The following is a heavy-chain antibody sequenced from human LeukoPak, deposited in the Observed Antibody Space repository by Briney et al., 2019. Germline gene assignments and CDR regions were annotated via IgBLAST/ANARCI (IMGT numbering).Heavy chain of an antibody. D-gene: IGHD3-22*01. Sequence: SETLSLTCAVYGGSFSGYYWSWIRQPPGKGLEWIGEINHSGSTNYNPSLKSRVTISVDTSKNQFSLKLSSVTAGDTAVYYCARVFGNYYDSSGFLDYWGQGTLVTVSS. CDR1: GGSFSGYY. J-gene: IGHJ4*02. V-gene: IGHV4-34*01. CDR3: ARVFGNYYDSSGFLDY. CDR2: INHSGST.